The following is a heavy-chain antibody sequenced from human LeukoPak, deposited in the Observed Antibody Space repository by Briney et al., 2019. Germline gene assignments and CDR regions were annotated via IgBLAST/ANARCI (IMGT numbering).Heavy chain of an antibody. CDR2: ISSSSNTI. D-gene: IGHD4-17*01. J-gene: IGHJ4*02. CDR3: ARDRSYGDYALDY. V-gene: IGHV3-48*01. Sequence: PGGSLRLSCAASGFTFSSYSMNWVRQAPGKGLEWVSYISSSSNTIYYADSVKGRFTISRDNAKNSLYLQMSSLRAEDTAVYYCARDRSYGDYALDYWGQGTLVTVSS. CDR1: GFTFSSYS.